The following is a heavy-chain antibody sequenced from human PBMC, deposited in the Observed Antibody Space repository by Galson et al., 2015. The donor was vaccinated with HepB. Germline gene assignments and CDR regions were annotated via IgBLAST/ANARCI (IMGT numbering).Heavy chain of an antibody. CDR3: AFLRGDELKPLDY. J-gene: IGHJ4*02. CDR1: RFIFSTYS. D-gene: IGHD2-21*02. V-gene: IGHV3-48*04. Sequence: SLRLSCAASRFIFSTYSMNWVRQAPGRGLEWVSYISSSSTTIFYADSVKGRFTISRDNAKKTLYLQMNSLRAEDTAVYYCAFLRGDELKPLDYWGQGTLVTVSS. CDR2: ISSSSTTI.